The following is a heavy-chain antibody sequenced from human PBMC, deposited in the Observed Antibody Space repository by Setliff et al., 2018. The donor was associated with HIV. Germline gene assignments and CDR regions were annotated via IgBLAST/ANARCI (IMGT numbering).Heavy chain of an antibody. J-gene: IGHJ4*02. CDR2: IYTGGSI. V-gene: IGHV4-4*07. CDR3: ARVQMAYAAFDV. D-gene: IGHD3-9*01. Sequence: PSETLSLTCTVSGASISSYYWSWIRQPAGKGLEWIGRIYTGGSINYNPSLKSRVTMSVDTSKHQFSLKLSSVTAADTAVYYCARVQMAYAAFDVWGQGTLVTVSS. CDR1: GASISSYY.